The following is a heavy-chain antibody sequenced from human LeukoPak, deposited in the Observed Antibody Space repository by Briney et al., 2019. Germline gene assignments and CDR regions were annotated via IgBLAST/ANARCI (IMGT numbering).Heavy chain of an antibody. CDR2: IIWNGGST. CDR1: GFTFDDYG. V-gene: IGHV3-20*04. CDR3: ARYPTYYYDSSGYKEGSYFDY. D-gene: IGHD3-22*01. J-gene: IGHJ4*02. Sequence: AGGSLRLSCAASGFTFDDYGMSWVRQAPGKGLEWVSGIIWNGGSTGYADSVRGRFTISRDNAKNSLYLQMNSLRAEDTALYYCARYPTYYYDSSGYKEGSYFDYWGQGTLVTVSS.